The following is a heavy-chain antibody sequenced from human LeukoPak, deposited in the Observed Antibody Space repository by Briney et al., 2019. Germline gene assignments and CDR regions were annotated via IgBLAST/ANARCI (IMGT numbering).Heavy chain of an antibody. CDR3: ATTGLHHYFDY. CDR1: GFTLSNYN. CDR2: ISSSSSTI. V-gene: IGHV3-48*02. J-gene: IGHJ4*02. Sequence: PGGSLRLSCAASGFTLSNYNMNWVRQAPGKGLEWVSYISSSSSTIYYADSVKGRFTISRDNAKNSLYLQKNSLRDEDTAVYYCATTGLHHYFDYWGQGILVTVSS. D-gene: IGHD1-14*01.